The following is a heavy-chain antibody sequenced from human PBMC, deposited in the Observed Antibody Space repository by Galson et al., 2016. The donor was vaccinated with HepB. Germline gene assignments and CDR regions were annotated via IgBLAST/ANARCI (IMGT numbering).Heavy chain of an antibody. Sequence: SLRLSCAASGFTFSNAWMGWVRQAPGKGLEWVGRFIRKTDGVTTDYAAPAKGRFTISRDDSKSTLYLEMNSLKSEDTGVYYCTTDLPGVVEPLWGQGTLVTVSS. CDR2: FIRKTDGVTT. D-gene: IGHD2-2*01. CDR1: GFTFSNAW. V-gene: IGHV3-15*01. CDR3: TTDLPGVVEPL. J-gene: IGHJ4*02.